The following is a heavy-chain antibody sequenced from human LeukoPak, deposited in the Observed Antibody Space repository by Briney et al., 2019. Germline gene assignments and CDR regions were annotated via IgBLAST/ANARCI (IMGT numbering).Heavy chain of an antibody. D-gene: IGHD4-17*01. CDR3: ARDVHGDYGSGWFDP. CDR2: IMPLFGTA. J-gene: IGHJ5*02. Sequence: GSSVKVSCKTSGGTFTNSAISWVRQAPGQGLEWLGGIMPLFGTAGYAQKFQGRVTITKDESTRTVYLELTSLTSDDTAVYYCARDVHGDYGSGWFDPWGQGTLFSVSS. CDR1: GGTFTNSA. V-gene: IGHV1-69*05.